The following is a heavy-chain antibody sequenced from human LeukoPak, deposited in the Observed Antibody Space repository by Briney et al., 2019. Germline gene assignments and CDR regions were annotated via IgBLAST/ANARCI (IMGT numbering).Heavy chain of an antibody. CDR1: GFTFSSYA. V-gene: IGHV3-23*01. J-gene: IGHJ4*02. Sequence: HPGGSLRLSCAASGFTFSSYAMSWVRQAPGKGLEWVSAISGSGGSTYYADSVKGRFTISRDNSKNTLYLQMNSLRAEDTAVYYCAGRWFRGRYYFDYWGQGTLVTVSS. D-gene: IGHD2-15*01. CDR3: AGRWFRGRYYFDY. CDR2: ISGSGGST.